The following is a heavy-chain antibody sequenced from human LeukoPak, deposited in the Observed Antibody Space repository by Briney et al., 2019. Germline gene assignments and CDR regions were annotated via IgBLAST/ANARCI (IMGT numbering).Heavy chain of an antibody. J-gene: IGHJ6*02. CDR2: ISSSGKTT. D-gene: IGHD3-16*02. CDR3: AKDIGPYYYYGMDV. CDR1: GFTFSSYE. V-gene: IGHV3-48*03. Sequence: AGGSLRLSCAASGFTFSSYEMNWVRQAPGKGLEWVSYISSSGKTTIYADSVKGRFTISRDNAKNSLYLQMNSLRAEDTALYYCAKDIGPYYYYGMDVWGQGTTVTVSS.